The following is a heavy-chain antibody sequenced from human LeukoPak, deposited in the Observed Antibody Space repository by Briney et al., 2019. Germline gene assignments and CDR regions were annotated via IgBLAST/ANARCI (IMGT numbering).Heavy chain of an antibody. CDR3: ARELVLDYGDYVYWFDP. CDR1: SGSISNYY. V-gene: IGHV4-59*12. D-gene: IGHD4-17*01. J-gene: IGHJ5*02. Sequence: SETLSLTCTVSSGSISNYYWSWIRQPPGKGLEWLGYIYYSGSTNYNPSLKSRVTMSVDTSKNQFSLKLSSVTAADTAVYYCARELVLDYGDYVYWFDPWGQGTLVTVSS. CDR2: IYYSGST.